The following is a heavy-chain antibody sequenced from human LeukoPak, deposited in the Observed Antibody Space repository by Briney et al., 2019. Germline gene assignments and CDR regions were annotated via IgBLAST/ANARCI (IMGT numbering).Heavy chain of an antibody. D-gene: IGHD6-19*01. Sequence: GGSLRLSCAASGFNVSSNYMSWVRQAPGKGLEWVSVLYGAGSTYYANSVKGRFTISRHDSQNTLFLQMNSLRAEDTAVYYCARGGTPGFSTGRIDYWGQGTLVTVSS. CDR2: LYGAGST. CDR1: GFNVSSNY. J-gene: IGHJ4*02. V-gene: IGHV3-53*04. CDR3: ARGGTPGFSTGRIDY.